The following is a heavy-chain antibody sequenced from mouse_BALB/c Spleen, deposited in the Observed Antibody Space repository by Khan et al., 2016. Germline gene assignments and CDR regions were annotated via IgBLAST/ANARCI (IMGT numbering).Heavy chain of an antibody. CDR1: GDSITSGY. J-gene: IGHJ3*01. Sequence: EVKLEESGPSLAKPSQTLSLTCSVTGDSITSGYWNWIRKFPGNRLEYMGYISYSGNTYYNPFLKSRISITRDTSKNQHYLQLMYVTTEDTDTYYCARSNRNDAWFAYWGQGTLVTVSA. CDR3: ARSNRNDAWFAY. CDR2: ISYSGNT. V-gene: IGHV3-8*02. D-gene: IGHD2-14*01.